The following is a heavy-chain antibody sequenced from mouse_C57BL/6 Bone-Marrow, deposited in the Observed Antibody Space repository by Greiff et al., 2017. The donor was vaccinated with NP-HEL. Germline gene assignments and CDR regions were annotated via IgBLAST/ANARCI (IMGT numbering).Heavy chain of an antibody. CDR1: GYTFTSYW. Sequence: QVQLQQPGAELVMPGASVKLSCKASGYTFTSYWMHWVKQRPGQGLEWIGEIDPSDSYTNYNQKFKGKSTLTVDKSSSTAYMQLSSLTSEDSAFYYCARGATVVPTLYYFDYWGQGTTLTVSS. CDR2: IDPSDSYT. V-gene: IGHV1-69*01. CDR3: ARGATVVPTLYYFDY. J-gene: IGHJ2*01. D-gene: IGHD1-1*01.